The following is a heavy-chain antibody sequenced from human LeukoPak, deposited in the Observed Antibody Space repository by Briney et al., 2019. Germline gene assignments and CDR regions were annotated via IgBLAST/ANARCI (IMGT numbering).Heavy chain of an antibody. V-gene: IGHV3-23*01. CDR1: GLTFSNYA. CDR2: IENNDGTT. D-gene: IGHD3/OR15-3a*01. Sequence: GGSLRLSCAASGLTFSNYAMSWVRQAPGKGLEWVSSIENNDGTTYYADSMKGRFAISRDNSKHMVYLQMNSLRAEDTAMYYCANLYYDFPFWGQGTLVTVSS. J-gene: IGHJ4*02. CDR3: ANLYYDFPF.